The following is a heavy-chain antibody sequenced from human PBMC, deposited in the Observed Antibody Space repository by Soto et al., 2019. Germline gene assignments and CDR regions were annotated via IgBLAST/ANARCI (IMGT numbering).Heavy chain of an antibody. V-gene: IGHV3-9*01. CDR3: ANGSAGEGGKRGLFAY. J-gene: IGHJ4*02. Sequence: GGSLRLSCAASGFTFNDYSMHWVRQAPGKGLEWVSGISGNSGAIGYAESAKGRFTISRDNAKNSLHLQMNSLRAEDSALYYCANGSAGEGGKRGLFAYWAQRTPDTVSS. CDR2: ISGNSGAI. D-gene: IGHD2-15*01. CDR1: GFTFNDYS.